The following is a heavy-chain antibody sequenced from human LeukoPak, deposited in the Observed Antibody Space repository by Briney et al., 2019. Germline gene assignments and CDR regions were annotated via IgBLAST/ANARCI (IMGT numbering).Heavy chain of an antibody. CDR2: FDPEDGET. Sequence: ASVKVSCKVSGYTLTELSMHWVRQAPGKGPEWMGGFDPEDGETIYAQKFQGRVTMTEDTSTDTAYMELSSLRSEDTAVYYCATDYKDGYNFDYWGQGTLVTVSS. D-gene: IGHD5-24*01. V-gene: IGHV1-24*01. CDR3: ATDYKDGYNFDY. J-gene: IGHJ4*02. CDR1: GYTLTELS.